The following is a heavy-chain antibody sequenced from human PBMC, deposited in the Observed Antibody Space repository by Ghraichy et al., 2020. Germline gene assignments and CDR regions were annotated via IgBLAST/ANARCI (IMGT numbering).Heavy chain of an antibody. CDR2: IYYSGTT. CDR3: ARRPRWLQTIDY. D-gene: IGHD5-24*01. V-gene: IGHV4-39*01. J-gene: IGHJ4*02. CDR1: GGSISRSRNY. Sequence: SETLSLTCTVSGGSISRSRNYWGWIGQPPGKGREWIGNIYYSGTTYYNPSLKSRVTIFVDTSKNQFSLKLSSVTAADTAVYYCARRPRWLQTIDYWGQGTLVTVSS.